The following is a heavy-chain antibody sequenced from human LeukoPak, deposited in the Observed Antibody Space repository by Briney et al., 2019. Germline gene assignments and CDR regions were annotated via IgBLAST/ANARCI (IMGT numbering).Heavy chain of an antibody. Sequence: PGGSLRLSCAASGFTFSSYSMNWVRQAPGKGLEWVANIKQDGSEKYYVDSVKGRFTISRDNAKNSLYLQMNSLRAEDTAVYYCARDRGVSDWGQGTLVTVSS. CDR3: ARDRGVSD. CDR2: IKQDGSEK. CDR1: GFTFSSYS. D-gene: IGHD2-8*01. J-gene: IGHJ4*02. V-gene: IGHV3-7*01.